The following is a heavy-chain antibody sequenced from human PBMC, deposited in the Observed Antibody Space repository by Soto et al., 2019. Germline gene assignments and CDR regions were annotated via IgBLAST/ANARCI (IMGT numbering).Heavy chain of an antibody. V-gene: IGHV4-31*03. CDR3: ARDGAGSGYDAFDI. Sequence: PSETLSLTCTVSGGSISSGGYYWSWIRQHPGKGLEWIGYIYYSGSTYYNPSLKSRVTISVDTSKNQFSLKLSSVTAADTAVYYCARDGAGSGYDAFDIWGQGTMVTV. J-gene: IGHJ3*02. CDR2: IYYSGST. CDR1: GGSISSGGYY. D-gene: IGHD3-10*01.